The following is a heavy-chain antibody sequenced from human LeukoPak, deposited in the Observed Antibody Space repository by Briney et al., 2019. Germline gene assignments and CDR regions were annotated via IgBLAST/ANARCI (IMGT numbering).Heavy chain of an antibody. Sequence: PGGSLRLSCAASGFTFSSYAMSWVRQAPGKGLEWVSAISGSGGSTYYADSVKGRFTISRDNSKNTLYLQMNSLRAEDTAVCYCAKVRQWLGHGGYYFDYWGQGTLVTVSS. CDR3: AKVRQWLGHGGYYFDY. D-gene: IGHD6-19*01. CDR1: GFTFSSYA. CDR2: ISGSGGST. V-gene: IGHV3-23*01. J-gene: IGHJ4*02.